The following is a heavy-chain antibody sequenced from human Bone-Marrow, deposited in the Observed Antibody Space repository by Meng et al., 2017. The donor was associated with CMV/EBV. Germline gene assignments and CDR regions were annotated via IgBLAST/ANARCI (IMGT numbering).Heavy chain of an antibody. D-gene: IGHD1-26*01. Sequence: GESQKISCAASGFTFGYYTIHWVRQTPGKGLEWVSLIRWDGGSTYYADSVKGRFTNSRDNSKNSLYLQMNSLRTEDTGLYYCAKDWVRGSYVSGWGYYGMDVWGQGTTVTVSS. J-gene: IGHJ6*02. CDR2: IRWDGGST. CDR1: GFTFGYYT. V-gene: IGHV3-43*01. CDR3: AKDWVRGSYVSGWGYYGMDV.